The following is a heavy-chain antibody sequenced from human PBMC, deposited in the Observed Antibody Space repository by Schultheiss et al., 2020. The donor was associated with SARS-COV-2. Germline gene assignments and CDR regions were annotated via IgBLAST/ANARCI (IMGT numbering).Heavy chain of an antibody. CDR3: ARDQYYGSGSYYNPNYYYGMDV. CDR1: GGSISSGGYY. V-gene: IGHV4-31*03. Sequence: SQTLSLTCTVSGGSISSGGYYWSWIRQHPGKGLEWIGNIHYSGTTYYNPSLKSRVTISVDKSKNQFSLKLSSVTAADTAVYYCARDQYYGSGSYYNPNYYYGMDVWGQGTTVTVSS. D-gene: IGHD3-10*01. J-gene: IGHJ6*02. CDR2: IHYSGTT.